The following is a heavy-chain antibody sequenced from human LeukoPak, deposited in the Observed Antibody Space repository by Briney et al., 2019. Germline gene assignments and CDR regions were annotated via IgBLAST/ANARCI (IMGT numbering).Heavy chain of an antibody. CDR3: AKDLEDIVVVVAAPSRYYYYGMDV. CDR2: IWYDGSDK. V-gene: IGHV3-30*02. J-gene: IGHJ6*02. Sequence: GGSLRLSCAASGFTFSFSTYGMHWVRQAPGKGLEWVAIIWYDGSDKYYADSVKGRFTISRDNSKNTLYLQMNSLRAEDTAVYYCAKDLEDIVVVVAAPSRYYYYGMDVWGQGTTVTVSS. D-gene: IGHD2-15*01. CDR1: GFTFSFSTYG.